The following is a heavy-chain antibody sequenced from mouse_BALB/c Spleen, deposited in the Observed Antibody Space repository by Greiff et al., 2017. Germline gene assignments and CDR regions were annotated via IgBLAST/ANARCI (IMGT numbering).Heavy chain of an antibody. CDR2: IWAGGST. CDR1: GFSLTSYG. D-gene: IGHD6-1*01. V-gene: IGHV2-9*02. Sequence: VMLVESGPGLVAPSQSLSITCTVSGFSLTSYGVHWVRQPPGKGLEWLGVIWAGGSTNYNSALMSRLSISKDNSKSQVFLKMNSLQTDDTAMYYCARDPRPSHYAMDYWGQGTSVTVSS. CDR3: ARDPRPSHYAMDY. J-gene: IGHJ4*01.